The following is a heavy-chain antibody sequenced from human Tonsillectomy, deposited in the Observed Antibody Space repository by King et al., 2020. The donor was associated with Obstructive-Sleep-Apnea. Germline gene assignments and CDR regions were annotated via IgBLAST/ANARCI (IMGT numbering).Heavy chain of an antibody. CDR1: GLTFGSYA. Sequence: VQLFESGGGLVQPGGSLRLSCAASGLTFGSYAMSWVRQAPGKGLEWVSVISGSGGSTYYADSVKGRFTISRDNSKNTLSLQMNSLRAEDTAVYYCAKNMGSCTSCYGDYLGYFQHWGQGTLVTVSS. V-gene: IGHV3-23*01. CDR2: ISGSGGST. CDR3: AKNMGSCTSCYGDYLGYFQH. J-gene: IGHJ1*01. D-gene: IGHD2-2*01.